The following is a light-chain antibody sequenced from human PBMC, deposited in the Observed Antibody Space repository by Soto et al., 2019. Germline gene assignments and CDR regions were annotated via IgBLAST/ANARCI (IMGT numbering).Light chain of an antibody. CDR1: SSNIAGNT. V-gene: IGLV1-44*01. J-gene: IGLJ1*01. Sequence: QSALTQPPSLSGTPGQRVTISCSGSSSNIAGNTVHWYQHLPGTAPKLLIYINDQRPSGVPGRCSASTSGTSASLAISGLQSDDEADYYCATWDTGLSAGVFGTGTKLTVL. CDR3: ATWDTGLSAGV. CDR2: IND.